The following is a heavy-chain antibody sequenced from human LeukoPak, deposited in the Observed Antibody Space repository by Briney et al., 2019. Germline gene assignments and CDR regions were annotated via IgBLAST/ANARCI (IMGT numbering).Heavy chain of an antibody. Sequence: ASVTVSCKASGGTFSSYAISSVRQATGQGREWMGRSIPILGIANYAQKFQGRDTITADKSTSTAYMELSSLRSEDAAVYYCARENVASGGHGSGKNWFDPWGQGTLVTVSS. CDR3: ARENVASGGHGSGKNWFDP. V-gene: IGHV1-69*04. CDR2: SIPILGIA. D-gene: IGHD3-10*01. J-gene: IGHJ5*02. CDR1: GGTFSSYA.